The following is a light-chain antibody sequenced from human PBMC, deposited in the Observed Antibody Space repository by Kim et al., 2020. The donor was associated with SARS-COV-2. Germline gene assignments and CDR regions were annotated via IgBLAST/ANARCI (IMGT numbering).Light chain of an antibody. J-gene: IGLJ2*01. CDR1: DIGSKN. V-gene: IGLV3-21*04. Sequence: YELTQPPSVSVAPGKTARITCGGSDIGSKNAHWYQQKPGQAPVVVINYDSDRPSGIPERFSGSNSGNTATLTISRVEVGDEADYYCQIWNSSSHHPVFGGGTQLTVL. CDR3: QIWNSSSHHPV. CDR2: YDS.